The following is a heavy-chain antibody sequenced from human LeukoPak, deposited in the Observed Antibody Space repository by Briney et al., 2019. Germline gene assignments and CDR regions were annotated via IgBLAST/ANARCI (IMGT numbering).Heavy chain of an antibody. V-gene: IGHV4-61*02. CDR1: GGSISSGSYY. CDR2: IYTSEST. J-gene: IGHJ4*02. D-gene: IGHD2-2*01. Sequence: SQTLSLTCTVSGGSISSGSYYWSWIRQPAGKGLEWIGRIYTSESTNYNPSLKSRVTISIDTSKNQFSLKLNSVTAADTAIYYCARVFCSTFSCQKSFDSWGQGTLVTVSS. CDR3: ARVFCSTFSCQKSFDS.